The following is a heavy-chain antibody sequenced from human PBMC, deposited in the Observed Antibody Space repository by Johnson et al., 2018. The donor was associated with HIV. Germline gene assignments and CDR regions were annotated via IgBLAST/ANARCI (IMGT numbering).Heavy chain of an antibody. CDR1: GFTFSSYW. CDR3: ARDHGYCSSTSCYGDDAFDI. J-gene: IGHJ3*02. Sequence: VQLVESGGGVVQPGRSLRVSCGTSGFTFSSYWMSWVRQAPGKGLEWVANIKQDGSEKYYVDSVKGRFTISRDNAKNSLYLQMNSLRAEDTAVYYCARDHGYCSSTSCYGDDAFDIWGQGTMVTVSS. D-gene: IGHD2-2*03. CDR2: IKQDGSEK. V-gene: IGHV3-7*05.